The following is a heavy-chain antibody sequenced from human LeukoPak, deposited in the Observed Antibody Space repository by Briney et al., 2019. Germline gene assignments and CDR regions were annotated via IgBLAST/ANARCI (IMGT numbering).Heavy chain of an antibody. CDR3: ARDKWYDFWSGYYLRGHGMDV. J-gene: IGHJ6*02. V-gene: IGHV1-46*01. D-gene: IGHD3-3*01. Sequence: ASVKVSCKASGYTFTSNYIHWVRQAPGQGLEWMGMIYPRDGSTSYAQKFQGRVTVTRDTSTSTVHMELSGLRSEDTAVYYCARDKWYDFWSGYYLRGHGMDVWGQGTTVTVSS. CDR2: IYPRDGST. CDR1: GYTFTSNY.